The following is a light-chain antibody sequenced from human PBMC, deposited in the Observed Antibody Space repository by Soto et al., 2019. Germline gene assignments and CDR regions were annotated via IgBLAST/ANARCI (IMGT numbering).Light chain of an antibody. V-gene: IGKV3-15*01. J-gene: IGKJ5*01. Sequence: EMVMTQSPDTLSVSPGERATLSCRASQSVGSNLAWYQQKPGQAPRLLICAASTRATGIPARFSGSGSGTEFTLTISSLQSEDFAVYYCQQYNNWSFGQGTRLEIK. CDR1: QSVGSN. CDR2: AAS. CDR3: QQYNNWS.